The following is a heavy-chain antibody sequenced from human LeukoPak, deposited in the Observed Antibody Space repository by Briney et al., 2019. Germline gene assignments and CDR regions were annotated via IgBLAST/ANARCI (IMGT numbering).Heavy chain of an antibody. CDR1: GGSISSGGYY. CDR3: ARGLDATSLTFESEYFQH. V-gene: IGHV4-31*03. J-gene: IGHJ1*01. D-gene: IGHD5-24*01. Sequence: SETLSLTCTVSGGSISSGGYYWSWIRQHPGKGLEWIGYIYYSGSTYYNPSLKSRVTISVDTSKNQFSLKLSSVTAADTAVYYCARGLDATSLTFESEYFQHWGQGTLVTVSS. CDR2: IYYSGST.